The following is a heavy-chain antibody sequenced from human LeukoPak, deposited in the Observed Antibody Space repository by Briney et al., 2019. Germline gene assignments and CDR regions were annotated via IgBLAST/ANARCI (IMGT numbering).Heavy chain of an antibody. CDR1: GGSISSGGYS. V-gene: IGHV4-30-2*01. D-gene: IGHD4-23*01. Sequence: SETLSLTCAVSGGSISSGGYSWSWIRQPPGKGLGWIGYIYHSGSTYYNPSLKSRVTISVDRSKNQFSLKLSSVTAADTAVYYCARGGGKRVTQADYWGQGTLVTVPS. CDR3: ARGGGKRVTQADY. CDR2: IYHSGST. J-gene: IGHJ4*02.